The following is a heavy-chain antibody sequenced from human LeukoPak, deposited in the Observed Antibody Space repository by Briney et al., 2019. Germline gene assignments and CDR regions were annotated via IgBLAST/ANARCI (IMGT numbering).Heavy chain of an antibody. CDR3: ARPVRGGGGSFDY. V-gene: IGHV1-8*01. CDR2: MNPNSGNT. Sequence: ASVKVSCKASGYTFTSYDINWVRQATGQGLEWMGWMNPNSGNTGYAQKFQGRVTMPRNTSISTAYMELSSLSSEDTAVYYCARPVRGGGGSFDYWGQGTLVTVSS. D-gene: IGHD1-26*01. CDR1: GYTFTSYD. J-gene: IGHJ4*02.